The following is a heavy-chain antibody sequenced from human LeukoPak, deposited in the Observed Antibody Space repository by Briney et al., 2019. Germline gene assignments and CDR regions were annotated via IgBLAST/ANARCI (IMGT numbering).Heavy chain of an antibody. J-gene: IGHJ6*03. CDR3: ARRGGSYQGGGYYYYIDV. CDR2: IYPGDSDT. CDR1: GYSFTSYW. V-gene: IGHV5-51*01. Sequence: GESLKISCKGSGYSFTSYWIGWVRQMPGKGLEWMGIIYPGDSDTRYSPSFQGQVTISADKSISTAYLQWSSLKASDTAMYYCARRGGSYQGGGYYYYIDVWGKGTTVTVSS. D-gene: IGHD1-26*01.